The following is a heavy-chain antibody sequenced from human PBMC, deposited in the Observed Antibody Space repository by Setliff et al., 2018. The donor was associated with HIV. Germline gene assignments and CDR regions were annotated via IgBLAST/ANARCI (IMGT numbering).Heavy chain of an antibody. Sequence: PSETLSLTCIVSGASISSDTWSWIRQPPGKGLQWIGFIYNSEMINYNPSLKSRVSMSLDTSSNQFSLKLSSVTAADTAVYHCAREREAWSAYDSWGQGTLVTVSS. CDR3: AREREAWSAYDS. CDR2: IYNSEMI. J-gene: IGHJ5*02. CDR1: GASISSDT. D-gene: IGHD3-3*01. V-gene: IGHV4-59*12.